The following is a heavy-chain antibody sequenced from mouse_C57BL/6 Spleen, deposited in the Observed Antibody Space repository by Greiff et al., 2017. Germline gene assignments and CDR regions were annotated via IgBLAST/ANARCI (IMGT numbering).Heavy chain of an antibody. D-gene: IGHD2-3*01. J-gene: IGHJ3*01. Sequence: QVQLQQSGAELVRPGASVTLSCKASGYTFTDYEMHWVKQTPVHGLEWIGAIDPETGGTAYNQKFKGKAILTADKSSSTAHMELRSLTSEDSAVYYCTRRGGGYYVWFAYWGQGTLVTVSA. CDR3: TRRGGGYYVWFAY. V-gene: IGHV1-15*01. CDR2: IDPETGGT. CDR1: GYTFTDYE.